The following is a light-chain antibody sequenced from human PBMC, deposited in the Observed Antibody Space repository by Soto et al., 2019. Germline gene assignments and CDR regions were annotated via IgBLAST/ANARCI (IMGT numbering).Light chain of an antibody. Sequence: QSVLTQPPSVSGAPGQRVTISCTGSSSNIGAGYDVDWYQQLPGTAPKLLIYGNSNRPSGVPHRFSGSKSGTSASLAITGLQAEDEADYYCQSYDSSLSEGVFGGGTKLTVL. CDR3: QSYDSSLSEGV. CDR2: GNS. J-gene: IGLJ2*01. V-gene: IGLV1-40*01. CDR1: SSNIGAGYD.